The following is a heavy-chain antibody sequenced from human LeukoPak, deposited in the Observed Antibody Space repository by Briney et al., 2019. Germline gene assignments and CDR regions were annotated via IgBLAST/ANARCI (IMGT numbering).Heavy chain of an antibody. CDR1: GFTVSSNY. D-gene: IGHD2-15*01. V-gene: IGHV3-53*01. CDR2: IYSGGST. Sequence: GGSLRLSCAASGFTVSSNYMSWVRQAPGKGLEWVSSIYSGGSTYYADSVKGRFTISRDNAKNTVYLQMNSLRAEDTAVYYCAKVLGGLWPGIDYWGQGTVVTVSS. J-gene: IGHJ4*02. CDR3: AKVLGGLWPGIDY.